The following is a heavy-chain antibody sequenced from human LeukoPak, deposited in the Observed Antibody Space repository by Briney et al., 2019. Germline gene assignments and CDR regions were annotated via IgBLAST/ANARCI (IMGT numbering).Heavy chain of an antibody. CDR2: INHSGST. Sequence: SETLSLTCAVYGGSFSGYYWSWIRQPPGKGLEWIGEINHSGSTNYNPSLKSRVTISVDTSKNQFSLKLSSVTAADTAVYYCARLQWPEYYFDYWGQGTLVTVSS. CDR3: ARLQWPEYYFDY. D-gene: IGHD4-11*01. V-gene: IGHV4-34*01. CDR1: GGSFSGYY. J-gene: IGHJ4*02.